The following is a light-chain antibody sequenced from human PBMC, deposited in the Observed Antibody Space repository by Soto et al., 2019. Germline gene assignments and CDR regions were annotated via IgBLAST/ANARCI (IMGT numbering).Light chain of an antibody. V-gene: IGKV3-20*01. CDR1: QSVSNNY. Sequence: ESVLTPAVGTLYLSTGERAILSCRASQSVSNNYLAWYQQKPGQAPRLLIFGASTRATGIPDRFSGSGSGTDFTLTISRLEPEDFTVYYCQKYGDSPPWTFGQGTKVDSK. CDR2: GAS. CDR3: QKYGDSPPWT. J-gene: IGKJ1*01.